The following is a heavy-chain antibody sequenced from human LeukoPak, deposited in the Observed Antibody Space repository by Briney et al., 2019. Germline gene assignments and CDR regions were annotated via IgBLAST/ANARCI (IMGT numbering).Heavy chain of an antibody. V-gene: IGHV7-4-1*02. Sequence: ASVKVSCKASGYTLTNYAMNWVRQAPGQGLEWMGWINTNTWNPTYAQGFTGRFVFSLDTSVSTAYLQISSLKTEDTAVYYCARLGGGSSSSVIAGAFDIWGQGTMVTVSS. CDR2: INTNTWNP. D-gene: IGHD2-15*01. J-gene: IGHJ3*02. CDR1: GYTLTNYA. CDR3: ARLGGGSSSSVIAGAFDI.